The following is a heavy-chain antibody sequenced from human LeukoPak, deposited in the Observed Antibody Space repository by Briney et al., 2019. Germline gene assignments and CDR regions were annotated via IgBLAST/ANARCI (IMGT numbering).Heavy chain of an antibody. CDR3: ARVTSPYVFDI. Sequence: GGSLRLSCAASGFTFSDYYMSWIRQAPGKGLEWVSYISSSGSTIYYADSVKGRFTMSRDNAKNSLYLQMNSLRAEDTAVYYCARVTSPYVFDIWGQGTMVTVSS. CDR2: ISSSGSTI. CDR1: GFTFSDYY. J-gene: IGHJ3*02. V-gene: IGHV3-11*04. D-gene: IGHD3-3*01.